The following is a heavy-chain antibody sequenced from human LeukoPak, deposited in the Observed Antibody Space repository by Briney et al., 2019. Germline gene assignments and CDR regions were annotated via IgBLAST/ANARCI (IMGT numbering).Heavy chain of an antibody. Sequence: GWSLRLSCAASGFTFSDYAMNWVRQAPGKDLEWVSSISSGGRYISYADSVKGRFTVSRDNAKDSLFLQMRSLRDEDTAGYYCAGGPALYCTSSSCLDGVDWGQGTLVSVS. CDR3: AGGPALYCTSSSCLDGVD. CDR1: GFTFSDYA. D-gene: IGHD2-2*01. J-gene: IGHJ4*02. CDR2: ISSGGRYI. V-gene: IGHV3-21*01.